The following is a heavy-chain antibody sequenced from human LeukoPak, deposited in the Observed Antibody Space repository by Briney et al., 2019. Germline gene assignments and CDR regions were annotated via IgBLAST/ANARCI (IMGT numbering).Heavy chain of an antibody. Sequence: PSETLSLTCAVYGGSFSGYYWSWIRLPPGKGLEWIGEINPSGSTNYNPSLKSRVTISVDTSKNQFSLKLSSVTAADTAVYYCARGTTVTNEIFDYWGQGTLVTVSS. CDR2: INPSGST. V-gene: IGHV4-34*01. D-gene: IGHD4-17*01. CDR3: ARGTTVTNEIFDY. CDR1: GGSFSGYY. J-gene: IGHJ4*02.